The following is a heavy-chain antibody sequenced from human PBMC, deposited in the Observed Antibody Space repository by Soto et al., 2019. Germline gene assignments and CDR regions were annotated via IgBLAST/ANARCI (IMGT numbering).Heavy chain of an antibody. V-gene: IGHV3-21*03. CDR2: VSSTSTYI. D-gene: IGHD4-17*01. CDR1: GFTLSTYS. Sequence: PGGSLRLSCVASGFTLSTYSMIWVRQAPGKGLEWVSLVSSTSTYIYYADSVKGRFTISRDNAKNSLYLQMNSLRAEDTAVYYCTTAGDYGDYLFDYWGQGTLVTVSS. J-gene: IGHJ4*02. CDR3: TTAGDYGDYLFDY.